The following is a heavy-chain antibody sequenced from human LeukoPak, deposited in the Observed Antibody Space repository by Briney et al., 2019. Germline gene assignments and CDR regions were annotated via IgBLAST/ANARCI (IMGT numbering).Heavy chain of an antibody. J-gene: IGHJ4*02. CDR2: ISGSGGQK. D-gene: IGHD6-19*01. Sequence: PGGSLRLSCAASGFTFSNYALSWVRQAPGKGLEWVSLISGSGGQKDYADSVKGRFTISRDNSGNTLNLQMDSLKAEDMAVYYCAKHVWTSVWFFDYWGQGTLVTVSS. V-gene: IGHV3-23*01. CDR3: AKHVWTSVWFFDY. CDR1: GFTFSNYA.